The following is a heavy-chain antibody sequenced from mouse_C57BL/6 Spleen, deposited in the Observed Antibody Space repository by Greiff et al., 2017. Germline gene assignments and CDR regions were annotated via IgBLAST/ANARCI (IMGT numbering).Heavy chain of an antibody. Sequence: VKLMESGPELVKPGASVKISCKASGYAFSSSWMNWVKQRPGKGLEWIGRIYPGDGDTNYNGKFKGKATLTADKSSSTAYMQLSSLTSEDSAVYFCARSPTVVEAMDYWGQGTSVTVSS. CDR2: IYPGDGDT. CDR1: GYAFSSSW. D-gene: IGHD1-1*01. V-gene: IGHV1-82*01. J-gene: IGHJ4*01. CDR3: ARSPTVVEAMDY.